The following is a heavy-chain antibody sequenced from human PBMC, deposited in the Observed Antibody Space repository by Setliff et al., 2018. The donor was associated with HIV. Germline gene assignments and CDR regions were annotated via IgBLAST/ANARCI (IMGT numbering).Heavy chain of an antibody. CDR2: ISSNGGST. Sequence: GGSLRLSCAASGFTFSSYFMHWVRQAPGKGLEYVSAISSNGGSTYYADSVKGRFTISRDNSKNTLYLQMGSLRAEDMAVCYCARRGYCSSTTCYYDYWGQGTLVTVSS. CDR3: ARRGYCSSTTCYYDY. CDR1: GFTFSSYF. J-gene: IGHJ4*02. D-gene: IGHD2-2*01. V-gene: IGHV3-64*02.